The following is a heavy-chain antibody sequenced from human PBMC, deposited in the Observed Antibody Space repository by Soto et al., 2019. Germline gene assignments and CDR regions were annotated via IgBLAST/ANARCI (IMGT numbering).Heavy chain of an antibody. J-gene: IGHJ4*02. CDR3: ARGNVVAIDY. Sequence: PSETLSLTCAVSGGSISSGGYSWSWIRQPPGKGLEWIGYIYHSGSTYYNPSLKSRVTISVDRSKNQISLKISSVTAADTAVYYCARGNVVAIDYWGQGTLVTVSS. V-gene: IGHV4-30-2*01. D-gene: IGHD2-21*01. CDR2: IYHSGST. CDR1: GGSISSGGYS.